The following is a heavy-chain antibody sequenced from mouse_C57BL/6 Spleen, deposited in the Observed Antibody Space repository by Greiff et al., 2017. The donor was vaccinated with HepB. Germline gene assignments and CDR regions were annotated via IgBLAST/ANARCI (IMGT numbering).Heavy chain of an antibody. CDR1: GYTFTSYW. CDR2: IYPGNSDT. V-gene: IGHV1-5*01. J-gene: IGHJ4*01. D-gene: IGHD2-5*01. Sequence: VHVKQSGTVLARPGASVKMSCKTSGYTFTSYWMHWVNQRPGQGLEWIGAIYPGNSDTSYNQKFKGKAKLTAVTSASTAYMELSSLTNEDSAVYYCARSGSNPSYAMDYWGKGTSVTVSS. CDR3: ARSGSNPSYAMDY.